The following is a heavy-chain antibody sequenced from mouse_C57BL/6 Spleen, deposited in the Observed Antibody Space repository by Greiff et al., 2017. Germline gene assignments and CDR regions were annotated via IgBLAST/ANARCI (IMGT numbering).Heavy chain of an antibody. CDR2: IRGDGST. Sequence: QVQLKESGPGLVAPSQSLSITCTVSGFSFTSYGVSWVRQPPGKGLEWLGVIRGDGSTNYHSALISSLSISKDNSKSQVFLKLNSLQTDDTATYYCAKGGLGRGYDAMDYWGQGTSVTVSS. J-gene: IGHJ4*01. D-gene: IGHD4-1*01. V-gene: IGHV2-3*01. CDR1: GFSFTSYG. CDR3: AKGGLGRGYDAMDY.